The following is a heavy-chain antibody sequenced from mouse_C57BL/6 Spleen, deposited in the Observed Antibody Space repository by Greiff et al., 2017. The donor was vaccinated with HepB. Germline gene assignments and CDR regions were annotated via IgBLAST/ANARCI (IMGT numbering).Heavy chain of an antibody. J-gene: IGHJ2*01. V-gene: IGHV1-26*01. CDR2: INPNNGGT. D-gene: IGHD3-2*02. CDR3: ARTGTAQSTNYFDY. Sequence: EVQLQQSGPELVKPGASVKISCKASGYTFTDYYMNWVKQSHGKSLEWIGDINPNNGGTSYNQKFKGKATLSVDKSSSTAYMELRSLTSEDSAVYYWARTGTAQSTNYFDYWGQGTTLTVSS. CDR1: GYTFTDYY.